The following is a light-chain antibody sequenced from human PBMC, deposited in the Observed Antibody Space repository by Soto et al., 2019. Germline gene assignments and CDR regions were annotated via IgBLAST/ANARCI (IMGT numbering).Light chain of an antibody. J-gene: IGLJ3*02. CDR1: SSNIGGNT. CDR2: SNV. V-gene: IGLV1-44*01. CDR3: TSWDDSLNGWV. Sequence: QSVLTQPPSASGTPGQSVTMSCSGSSSNIGGNTVNWYQHLPGTAPKLLIYSNVQRPSGVPDRFSGSKSGTSGSLAISGLQSEDEADYYCTSWDDSLNGWVFGGGTKLPS.